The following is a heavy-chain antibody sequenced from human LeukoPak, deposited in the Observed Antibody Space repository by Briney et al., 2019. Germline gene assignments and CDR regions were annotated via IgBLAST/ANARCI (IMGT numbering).Heavy chain of an antibody. D-gene: IGHD3-10*01. CDR2: IYSGGST. V-gene: IGHV3-53*01. CDR1: GFTVSSNY. Sequence: SGGSLRLSCAASGFTVSSNYMSWVRQAPGKGLEWVSVIYSGGSTYYADSVKGRFTISRDNSKNTLYLQMNSLRAEDTAMYYCTTEFKELGSFFYFYYMDVWGTGTTVTISS. CDR3: TTEFKELGSFFYFYYMDV. J-gene: IGHJ6*03.